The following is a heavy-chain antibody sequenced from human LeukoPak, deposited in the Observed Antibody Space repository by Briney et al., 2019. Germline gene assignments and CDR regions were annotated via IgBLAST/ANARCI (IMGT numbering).Heavy chain of an antibody. V-gene: IGHV4-39*01. Sequence: SETLSLTCTVSGGSISSSSYYWGWIRQPPGKGLEWIGSIYYSGSTYYNPSLKSRVTISVDTSKNQFSLKLSSVTAADTAVYYCARGPLLDYWGQGTLVTVSS. CDR2: IYYSGST. J-gene: IGHJ4*02. CDR1: GGSISSSSYY. CDR3: ARGPLLDY.